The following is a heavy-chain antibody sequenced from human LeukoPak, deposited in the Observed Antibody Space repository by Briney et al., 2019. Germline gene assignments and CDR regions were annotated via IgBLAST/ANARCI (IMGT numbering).Heavy chain of an antibody. CDR3: AKDSYYYDSSGYYIH. CDR1: GFTFSNYA. J-gene: IGHJ4*02. V-gene: IGHV3-23*01. Sequence: GGSLRLSCAASGFTFSNYAMSWVRQAPGKGLEWVSAISGSGGSTYYADSVKGRFTISRDNSKNTLYLQMNSLRAEDTAVYYCAKDSYYYDSSGYYIHWGQGTLVTVSS. D-gene: IGHD3-22*01. CDR2: ISGSGGST.